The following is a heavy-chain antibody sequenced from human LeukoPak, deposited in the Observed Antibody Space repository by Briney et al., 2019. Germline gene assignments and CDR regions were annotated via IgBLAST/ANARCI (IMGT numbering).Heavy chain of an antibody. CDR3: ARDPTYYYDSSGYSYDY. V-gene: IGHV3-30-3*01. CDR2: ISYDGSNK. D-gene: IGHD3-22*01. Sequence: GGSLRLSCAASGFTFSSYAMHWVRQAPGKGLEWVAVISYDGSNKYYADSVKGRFTISRNNSKNTLYLQMNSLRAEDTAVYYCARDPTYYYDSSGYSYDYWGQGTLVTVSS. J-gene: IGHJ4*02. CDR1: GFTFSSYA.